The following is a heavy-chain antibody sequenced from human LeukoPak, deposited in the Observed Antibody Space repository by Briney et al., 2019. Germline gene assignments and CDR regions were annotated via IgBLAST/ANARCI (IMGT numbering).Heavy chain of an antibody. Sequence: PGRSLRLSCAASGFTFSSYGMHWVRQAPGKGLEWVAVIWYDGSNKYYADPVKGRFTISRDNSKNTLYLQMNSLRAEDTAVYYCARDRRVRYYFDYWGQGTLVTVSS. J-gene: IGHJ4*02. V-gene: IGHV3-33*01. CDR3: ARDRRVRYYFDY. CDR2: IWYDGSNK. CDR1: GFTFSSYG. D-gene: IGHD3-10*01.